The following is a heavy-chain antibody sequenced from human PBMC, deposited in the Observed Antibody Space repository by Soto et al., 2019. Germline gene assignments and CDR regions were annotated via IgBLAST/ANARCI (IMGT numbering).Heavy chain of an antibody. Sequence: QVQLVQSGDEVKKPGASVKVSCKASGYTFTSYGISWVRQAPGQGLEWMGWISAYNGNTNYAQKLQGRVTMTTDTSTSTAYMELRSLRSDDTAVYYCARSHYDFWSGYYRGDYWGQGTLVTVSS. V-gene: IGHV1-18*01. CDR2: ISAYNGNT. CDR3: ARSHYDFWSGYYRGDY. CDR1: GYTFTSYG. D-gene: IGHD3-3*01. J-gene: IGHJ4*02.